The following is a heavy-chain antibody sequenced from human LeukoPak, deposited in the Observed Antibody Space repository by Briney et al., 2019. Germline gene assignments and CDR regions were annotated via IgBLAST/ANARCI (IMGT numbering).Heavy chain of an antibody. J-gene: IGHJ4*02. Sequence: PGGSLRLSCAASGFTFSSYAMSWVRQAPGKGLEWVSAISGSGGSTYYADSVKGRFTISRDNSKNTLYLQMNSLRAEDTAVYYCAKDPSKSVVRGVIITRGGDYWGQGTLVTVSS. CDR1: GFTFSSYA. D-gene: IGHD3-10*01. CDR2: ISGSGGST. V-gene: IGHV3-23*01. CDR3: AKDPSKSVVRGVIITRGGDY.